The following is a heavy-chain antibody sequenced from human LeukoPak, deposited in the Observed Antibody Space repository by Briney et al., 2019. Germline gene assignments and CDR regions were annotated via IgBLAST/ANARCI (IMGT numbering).Heavy chain of an antibody. Sequence: PGGSLRLSCAAPEFTFSIAWMSWVRQAPGKGLEWVSSIHSKSIYIYYADSVKGRFTISRDNSKSTLYLQMHSLRAEDTAVYYCVRDRGWLSNPGYFDYWGRGTVVTVSS. CDR3: VRDRGWLSNPGYFDY. V-gene: IGHV3-21*06. CDR1: EFTFSIAW. CDR2: IHSKSIYI. D-gene: IGHD3-22*01. J-gene: IGHJ4*02.